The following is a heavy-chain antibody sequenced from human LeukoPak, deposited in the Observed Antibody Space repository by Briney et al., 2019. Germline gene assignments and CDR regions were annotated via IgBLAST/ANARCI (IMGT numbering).Heavy chain of an antibody. J-gene: IGHJ4*02. CDR2: FDPEDGET. CDR1: GYTLTELS. Sequence: ASVKVSCKVSGYTLTELSMHWVRQAPGKGLEWMGGFDPEDGETIYAQKFQGRVTMTEDTSTDTAYMELSSLRSEDTAVYYCATDIYGSGSYYSVFDYWGQGTLVTVSS. D-gene: IGHD3-10*01. V-gene: IGHV1-24*01. CDR3: ATDIYGSGSYYSVFDY.